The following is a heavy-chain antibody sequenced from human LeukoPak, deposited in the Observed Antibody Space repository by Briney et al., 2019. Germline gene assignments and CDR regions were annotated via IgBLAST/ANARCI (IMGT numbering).Heavy chain of an antibody. CDR2: IIPIFGTA. V-gene: IGHV1-69*13. Sequence: GASVNVSCKASGGTFSSYAISWVRQAPGQGLEWMGGIIPIFGTANYAQKFQGRVTITADESTSTAYMELCSLRSEDTAVYYCAREHYYYDSSGYYAHPRPTYYFDYWGQGTLVTVSS. D-gene: IGHD3-22*01. CDR3: AREHYYYDSSGYYAHPRPTYYFDY. CDR1: GGTFSSYA. J-gene: IGHJ4*02.